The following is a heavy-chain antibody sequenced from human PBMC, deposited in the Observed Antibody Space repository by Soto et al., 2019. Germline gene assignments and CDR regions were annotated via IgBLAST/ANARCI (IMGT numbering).Heavy chain of an antibody. D-gene: IGHD1-26*01. CDR2: IYYSGSA. CDR3: ARRPKRGSYSWCFDY. J-gene: IGHJ4*02. V-gene: IGHV4-39*01. Sequence: QLQLQELGPGLVKPSETLSLTCTVSGGSITSNAYYWGWIRQPPGKGLEWLGYIYYSGSASYNPSLKSRVTMSVDTSKNQFSLKLSSVTAADTAVYYCARRPKRGSYSWCFDYWGQGTLVTVSS. CDR1: GGSITSNAYY.